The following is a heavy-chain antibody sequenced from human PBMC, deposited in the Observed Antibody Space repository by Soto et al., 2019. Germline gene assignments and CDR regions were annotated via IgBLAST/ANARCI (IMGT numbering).Heavy chain of an antibody. D-gene: IGHD1-26*01. J-gene: IGHJ4*02. CDR2: ISAYNGNT. CDR1: CYTLSNYG. Sequence: GAPGEVSCKASCYTLSNYGIRWGRPAPGQGLEWMGWISAYNGNTNYAQKLQGRVTMTTDTSTSTAYMELRSLRSDDTAVYYCARDLLSGSYYWYYWGQGTLVTVSS. CDR3: ARDLLSGSYYWYY. V-gene: IGHV1-18*01.